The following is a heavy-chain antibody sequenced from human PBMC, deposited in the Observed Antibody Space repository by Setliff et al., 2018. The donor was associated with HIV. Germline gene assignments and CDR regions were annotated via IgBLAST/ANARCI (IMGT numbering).Heavy chain of an antibody. CDR2: IYYMGRT. D-gene: IGHD2-2*01. Sequence: AETLSLTCAVSGGSISGSVWSWIRQPPGKGLEFVGYIYYMGRTTYNPSLKSRLTMSVDKSKSQFYLKVRSVTAADTAVYYCARMDSSTWPDYYFYGMDVWGKGTTVTVSS. CDR1: GGSISGSV. V-gene: IGHV4-59*01. J-gene: IGHJ6*04. CDR3: ARMDSSTWPDYYFYGMDV.